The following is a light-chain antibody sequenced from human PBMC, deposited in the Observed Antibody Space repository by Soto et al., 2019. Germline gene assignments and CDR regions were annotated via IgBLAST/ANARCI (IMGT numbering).Light chain of an antibody. CDR3: QSYESSSLSGFV. CDR1: DSDIGNYIY. CDR2: DVT. Sequence: QSALTQPRSVSGSPGQSVTISCTGSDSDIGNYIYVSWYQVHPGKAPKLIIYDVTKRPSGVPDRFSGSKSGISASLAITGLQADDEADYYCQSYESSSLSGFVFGSGTKLTVL. V-gene: IGLV2-11*01. J-gene: IGLJ1*01.